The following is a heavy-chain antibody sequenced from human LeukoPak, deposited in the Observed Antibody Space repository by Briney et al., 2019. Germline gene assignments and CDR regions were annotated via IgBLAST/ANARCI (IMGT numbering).Heavy chain of an antibody. D-gene: IGHD3-10*01. V-gene: IGHV4-4*07. CDR2: IYSSGST. Sequence: PSETLSLTCTVSGGSISSYYWNWIRQPAGKGLEWIGRIYSSGSTNYNPSLKSRVTMSVDTSKNQFSLKLSSVTAADTAVYYCARGRYYGFSGDYWGQGTLVTVSS. CDR3: ARGRYYGFSGDY. CDR1: GGSISSYY. J-gene: IGHJ4*02.